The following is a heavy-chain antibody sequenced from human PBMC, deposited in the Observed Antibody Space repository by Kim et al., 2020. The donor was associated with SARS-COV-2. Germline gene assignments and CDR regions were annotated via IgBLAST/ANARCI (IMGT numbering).Heavy chain of an antibody. CDR1: GFTFSSYA. D-gene: IGHD5-18*01. J-gene: IGHJ6*02. Sequence: GGSLRLSCAASGFTFSSYAMHWVRQAPGKGLEWVAVISYDGSNKYYADSMKGRFTISRDNSKNTQYLQMNSLRAEDTAVYYCAGGLDTAMEPTISYYGMDGWGPGATGTVSS. CDR3: AGGLDTAMEPTISYYGMDG. CDR2: ISYDGSNK. V-gene: IGHV3-30*04.